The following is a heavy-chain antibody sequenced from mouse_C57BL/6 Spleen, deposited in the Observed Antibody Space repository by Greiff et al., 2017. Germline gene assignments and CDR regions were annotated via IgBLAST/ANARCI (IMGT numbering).Heavy chain of an antibody. J-gene: IGHJ3*01. V-gene: IGHV6-3*01. Sequence: EVKLEESGGGLVQPGGSMKLSCVASGFTFSNYWMNWVRQSPEKGLEWVAQIRLKSDNYATHYAESVKGRFTISRDDSKSSVYLQMNNVRAEDTGIYYCTQEGGFAYWGQGTLVTVSA. CDR2: IRLKSDNYAT. CDR1: GFTFSNYW. CDR3: TQEGGFAY.